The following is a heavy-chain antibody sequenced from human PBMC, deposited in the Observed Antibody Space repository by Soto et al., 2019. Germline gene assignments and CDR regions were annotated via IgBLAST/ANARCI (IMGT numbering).Heavy chain of an antibody. D-gene: IGHD3-22*01. V-gene: IGHV1-46*01. Sequence: GASVKVSCKASGYTFTSYYMHWVRQAPGQGLEWMGIINPSGGSTSYAQKFQGRVTMTRDTSTTTVYMELSSLRSEDTAVYYCARAEHYGSSGYYYPFDYWGQGTLVTVSS. CDR3: ARAEHYGSSGYYYPFDY. CDR1: GYTFTSYY. J-gene: IGHJ4*02. CDR2: INPSGGST.